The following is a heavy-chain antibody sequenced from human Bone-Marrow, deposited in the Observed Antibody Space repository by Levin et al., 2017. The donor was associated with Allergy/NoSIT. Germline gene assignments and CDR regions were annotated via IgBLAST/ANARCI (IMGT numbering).Heavy chain of an antibody. CDR2: IYHSGNT. Sequence: SETLSLTCTVSGASITSGDYYWNWIRQSPGKGLEWIGYIYHSGNTYYNPSLKSRLIISVDTSKNQFSLKLTSVTAADAAVYYCARERSGTYSFAFDVWGQGTKVTVSS. CDR1: GASITSGDYY. V-gene: IGHV4-30-4*01. D-gene: IGHD1-26*01. J-gene: IGHJ3*01. CDR3: ARERSGTYSFAFDV.